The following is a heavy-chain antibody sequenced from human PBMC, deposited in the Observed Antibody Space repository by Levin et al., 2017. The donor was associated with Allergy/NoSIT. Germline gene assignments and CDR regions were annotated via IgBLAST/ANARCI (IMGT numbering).Heavy chain of an antibody. V-gene: IGHV3-74*01. D-gene: IGHD2-2*01. CDR2: ILNDGTT. Sequence: GGSLRLSCTASAFTFRNYYMHWVRQAPGMGLVWVSNILNDGTTNYADSVKGRFTISRDNAKNTLYLQLNSLGEEDTAVYFCARGGGDRTSCLDHWGQGILVTVSS. CDR1: AFTFRNYY. CDR3: ARGGGDRTSCLDH. J-gene: IGHJ4*02.